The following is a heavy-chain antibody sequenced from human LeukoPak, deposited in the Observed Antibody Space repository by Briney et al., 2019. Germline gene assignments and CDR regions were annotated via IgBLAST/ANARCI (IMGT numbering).Heavy chain of an antibody. D-gene: IGHD2-2*01. CDR1: GYTFTGYY. Sequence: ASVKVSCKASGYTFTGYYMHWVRQAPGQGLEWMGWINPNSGGTNYVQKFQGRVTMTRDTSISTAYMELSRLRSDDTAVYYCARGRGVVVPAANRLMDVWDKGTTVTVSS. CDR2: INPNSGGT. CDR3: ARGRGVVVPAANRLMDV. V-gene: IGHV1-2*02. J-gene: IGHJ6*03.